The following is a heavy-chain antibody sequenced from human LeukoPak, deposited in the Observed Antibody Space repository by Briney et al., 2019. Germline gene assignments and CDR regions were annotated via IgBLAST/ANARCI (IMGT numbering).Heavy chain of an antibody. V-gene: IGHV3-53*01. Sequence: GGSLRLSCAASGFIVSSNYMSWVRQAPGKGLEWVSVIYSGGSTFYADSVKGRFTISRDNSKNTLYLQMNSLRAEDTAVYYCARDSEWRWLDFDLWGRGTLVTVSS. D-gene: IGHD5-24*01. CDR1: GFIVSSNY. CDR2: IYSGGST. CDR3: ARDSEWRWLDFDL. J-gene: IGHJ2*01.